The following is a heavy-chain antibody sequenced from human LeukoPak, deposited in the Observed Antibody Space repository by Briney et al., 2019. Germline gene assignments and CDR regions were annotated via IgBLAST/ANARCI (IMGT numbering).Heavy chain of an antibody. Sequence: PGGSLRLSCAASGFTFSSYWMSWVRQAPGKGLEWVANIKQDGSEKYYVDSVKGRFTISRDSAKNSLYLQMNSLRAEDTAVYYCARGLAAAGPHFDYWGQGTLVTVSS. CDR2: IKQDGSEK. D-gene: IGHD6-13*01. J-gene: IGHJ4*02. V-gene: IGHV3-7*01. CDR1: GFTFSSYW. CDR3: ARGLAAAGPHFDY.